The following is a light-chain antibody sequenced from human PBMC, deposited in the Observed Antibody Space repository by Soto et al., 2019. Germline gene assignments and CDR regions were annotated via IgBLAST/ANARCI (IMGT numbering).Light chain of an antibody. CDR3: KSYAGSNTYV. Sequence: QSVLTRPPSASGSPGQSVTISWTGTKNDIGVYDFVSWYQHHPGKAPRLIIYEVVQRPSGVPDRFSGSKSGNTASLTVSGLQAADEADYFCKSYAGSNTYVLGSGTKVNV. V-gene: IGLV2-8*01. CDR1: KNDIGVYDF. CDR2: EVV. J-gene: IGLJ1*01.